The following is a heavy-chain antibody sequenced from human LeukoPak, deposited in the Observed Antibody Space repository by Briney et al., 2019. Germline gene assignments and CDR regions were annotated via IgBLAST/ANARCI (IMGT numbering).Heavy chain of an antibody. CDR3: ARDEGALGGYSPFDY. J-gene: IGHJ4*02. Sequence: GGSLRLSCAASGFTVSGNYMSWVRQAPGKGLEWVSVIYSGDITYYADSVKGRFTISRDNAKNSLYLQMNSLRAEDTAVYYCARDEGALGGYSPFDYWGQGTLVTVSS. CDR1: GFTVSGNY. V-gene: IGHV3-53*01. CDR2: IYSGDIT. D-gene: IGHD5-12*01.